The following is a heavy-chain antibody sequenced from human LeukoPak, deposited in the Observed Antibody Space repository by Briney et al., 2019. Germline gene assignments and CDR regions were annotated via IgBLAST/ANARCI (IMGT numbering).Heavy chain of an antibody. J-gene: IGHJ4*02. CDR1: GYTFTNYG. Sequence: ASVKVSCKASGYTFTNYGITWVRQAPGQGLEWMGWISAYNGNTNYAQKLQGRVTMTTDTSTSTAHMELRSLKSDDTAVYYCARDLKVIDFDYWGQGTLVTVSS. V-gene: IGHV1-18*01. CDR3: ARDLKVIDFDY. CDR2: ISAYNGNT.